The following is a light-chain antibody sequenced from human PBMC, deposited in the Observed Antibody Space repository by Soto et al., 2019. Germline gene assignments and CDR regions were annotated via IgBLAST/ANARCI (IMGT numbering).Light chain of an antibody. J-gene: IGKJ4*01. CDR2: AAS. CDR1: QGISNY. Sequence: DIQMTQSPSSLSASVGDRVTITCQASQGISNYLAWYQQKPGKVPKLLIYAASTLQSGVPSRFSGSGSGTDFTLTISSLQPEDVATYYCQKYNSAPPLTFGGGTKVDIK. V-gene: IGKV1-27*01. CDR3: QKYNSAPPLT.